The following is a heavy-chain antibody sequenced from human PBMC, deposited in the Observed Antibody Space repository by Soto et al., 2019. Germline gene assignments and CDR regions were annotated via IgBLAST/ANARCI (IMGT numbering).Heavy chain of an antibody. CDR3: AKERDSRTNINWFDP. Sequence: EVQLLESGGGLVQPGGTLRLSCAASGFTFSSYAMSWVRQAPGKGLEWVSGISGSGGSTHYADSVKGRFTVSRDNSKNTLFLQMNSLRAADTAVYYCAKERDSRTNINWFDPWGQGTLVTVSS. V-gene: IGHV3-23*01. D-gene: IGHD2-2*01. CDR1: GFTFSSYA. J-gene: IGHJ5*02. CDR2: ISGSGGST.